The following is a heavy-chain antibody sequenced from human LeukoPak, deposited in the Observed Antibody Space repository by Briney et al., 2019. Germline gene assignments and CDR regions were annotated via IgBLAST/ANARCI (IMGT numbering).Heavy chain of an antibody. D-gene: IGHD5-12*01. V-gene: IGHV5-51*01. CDR2: IYPGDSDT. CDR1: GYNFTKYW. J-gene: IGHJ6*02. CDR3: ARQGSGYDYADYYYGMDV. Sequence: GESLKISCKASGYNFTKYWIGWVRQMPGKGLEWMGIIYPGDSDTRYSPSFQGQVTISADKSISTAYLQWSSLKASDTAMYYCARQGSGYDYADYYYGMDVWGQGTTVTVSS.